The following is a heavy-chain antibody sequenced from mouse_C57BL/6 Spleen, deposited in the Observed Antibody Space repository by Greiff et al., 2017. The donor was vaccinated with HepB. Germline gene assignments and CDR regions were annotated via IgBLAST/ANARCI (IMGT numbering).Heavy chain of an antibody. V-gene: IGHV1-63*01. J-gene: IGHJ2*01. Sequence: VKLQESGAELVRPGTSVKMSCKASGYTFTNYWIGWAKQRPGHGLEWIGDIYPGGGYTNYNEKFKGKATLTADKSSSTAYMQFSSLTSEDSAIYYCSRSGYSNNFDYWGQGTTLTVSS. CDR2: IYPGGGYT. CDR3: SRSGYSNNFDY. CDR1: GYTFTNYW. D-gene: IGHD2-5*01.